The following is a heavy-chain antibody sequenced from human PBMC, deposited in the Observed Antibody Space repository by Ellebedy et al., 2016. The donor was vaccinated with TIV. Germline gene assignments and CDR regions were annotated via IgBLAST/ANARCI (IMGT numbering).Heavy chain of an antibody. CDR1: GYTFTGYY. J-gene: IGHJ6*02. CDR2: INPNSGGT. V-gene: IGHV1-2*02. Sequence: AASVKVSCKASGYTFTGYYMHWVRQAPGQGLEWMGWINPNSGGTNYAQKFQGRVTMTRDTSISTAYMELSRRRSDDTAVFYCAREDHYYGMDVWGQGTTVTVSS. CDR3: AREDHYYGMDV.